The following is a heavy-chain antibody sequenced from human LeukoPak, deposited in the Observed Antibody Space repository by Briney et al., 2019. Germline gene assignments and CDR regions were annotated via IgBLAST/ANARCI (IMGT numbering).Heavy chain of an antibody. J-gene: IGHJ4*02. V-gene: IGHV5-51*01. D-gene: IGHD1-1*01. CDR3: ARHLSITLATYYFDY. CDR1: GHSFSSNW. CDR2: VYPGDSET. Sequence: GESLKVSCKGSGHSFSSNWIAWVRQMPGKGLEWMGIVYPGDSETRYSPSFQGQVTISADKSISTAYLQWSSLKASDTAIYYCARHLSITLATYYFDYWGQGTLVTVSS.